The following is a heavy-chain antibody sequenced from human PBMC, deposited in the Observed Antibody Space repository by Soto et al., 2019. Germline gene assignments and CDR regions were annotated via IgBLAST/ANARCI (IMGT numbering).Heavy chain of an antibody. D-gene: IGHD4-17*01. CDR1: GFTFRSYA. CDR2: ISYDGTYI. Sequence: QVQLVESGGGVVQPGRSLRLSCVASGFTFRSYAMHWVRQAPGKGLEWVAGISYDGTYIYYADSVKGRFSISRDNSKYTLYLQMNSLRAEDTAVHYCAVGYGGSRRNWFDPWGQGTLVTVSS. J-gene: IGHJ5*02. V-gene: IGHV3-30-3*01. CDR3: AVGYGGSRRNWFDP.